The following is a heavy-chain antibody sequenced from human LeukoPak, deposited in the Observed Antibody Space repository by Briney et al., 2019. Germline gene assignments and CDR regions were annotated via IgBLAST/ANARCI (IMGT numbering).Heavy chain of an antibody. CDR2: ISSKGTYI. V-gene: IGHV3-21*01. J-gene: IGHJ4*02. Sequence: GGSLRLSCEVSGFTFSASNMNWVRQAPGKGLEWVSYISSKGTYINYADSVKGRLTISRDNAKNSLYLQMNSLRAGDTAVYYCARDSFRGSYSDYWGQGTLVTVSS. D-gene: IGHD1-26*01. CDR1: GFTFSASN. CDR3: ARDSFRGSYSDY.